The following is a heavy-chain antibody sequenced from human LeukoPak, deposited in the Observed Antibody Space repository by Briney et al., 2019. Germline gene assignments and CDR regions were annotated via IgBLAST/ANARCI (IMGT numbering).Heavy chain of an antibody. CDR1: GFTFDDYG. J-gene: IGHJ4*02. V-gene: IGHV3-20*04. Sequence: PGGSLRLSCAASGFTFDDYGMSWVRQAPGKGLEWVSGINWDGGSTGYADSVKGRFTISRDNAENSLYLQMNSLRAEDTALYYCARSVAASRDYWGQGTLVTVSS. D-gene: IGHD2-15*01. CDR3: ARSVAASRDY. CDR2: INWDGGST.